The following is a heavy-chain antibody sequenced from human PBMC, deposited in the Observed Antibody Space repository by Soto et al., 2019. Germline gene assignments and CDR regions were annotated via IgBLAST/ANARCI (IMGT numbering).Heavy chain of an antibody. J-gene: IGHJ4*02. CDR2: TSSSSSYI. V-gene: IGHV3-21*01. Sequence: PGGSLRLSCAASGFTFSSYSMNWVRQAPGKGLEWVSSTSSSSSYIYYADSVKGRFTISRDNAKNSLYLQMNSLRAEDTAVYYCARGFGVVTYYFDYWGQGTLVTVSS. CDR3: ARGFGVVTYYFDY. D-gene: IGHD3-3*01. CDR1: GFTFSSYS.